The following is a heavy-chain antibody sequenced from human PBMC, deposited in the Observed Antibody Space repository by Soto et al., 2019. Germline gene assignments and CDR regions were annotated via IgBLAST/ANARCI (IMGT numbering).Heavy chain of an antibody. D-gene: IGHD6-6*01. V-gene: IGHV3-23*01. Sequence: EVQLSECGGGLVQPGRSLRLSCAASGFTFSSYAMSWVRQAPGKGLEWVSAISGSGGSTYYADSVKGRFTISRDNSKNTLYLQMNSLRAEDTAVYYCAKVIFGAYSSSPDVWGKGTTVTVSS. CDR3: AKVIFGAYSSSPDV. J-gene: IGHJ6*04. CDR2: ISGSGGST. CDR1: GFTFSSYA.